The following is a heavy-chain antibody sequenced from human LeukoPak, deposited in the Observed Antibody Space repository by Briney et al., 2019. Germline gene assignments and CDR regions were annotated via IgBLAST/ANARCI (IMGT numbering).Heavy chain of an antibody. CDR3: ARSLYCSGGSCDPFDY. D-gene: IGHD2-15*01. CDR1: GDSISNYY. Sequence: PSETLSLTCTVSGDSISNYYWSWIRQPAGKGLEWIGRIYTSGSTNYNPSLKSRVTMSLDTSKNQFSLNLNSATAADTAMYYCARSLYCSGGSCDPFDYWGQGTLVTVSS. CDR2: IYTSGST. V-gene: IGHV4-4*07. J-gene: IGHJ4*02.